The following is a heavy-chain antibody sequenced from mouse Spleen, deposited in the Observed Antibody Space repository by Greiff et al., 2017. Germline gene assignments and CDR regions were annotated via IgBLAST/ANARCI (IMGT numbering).Heavy chain of an antibody. Sequence: EVHLVESGGGLVQPGGSLRLSCATSGFTFTDYYMSWVRQPPGKALEWLGFIRNKANGYTTEYSASVKGRFTISRDNSQSILYLQMNTLRAEDSATYYCARDNLDYWGQGTTLTVSS. J-gene: IGHJ2*01. CDR3: ARDNLDY. CDR2: IRNKANGYTT. CDR1: GFTFTDYY. V-gene: IGHV7-3*02.